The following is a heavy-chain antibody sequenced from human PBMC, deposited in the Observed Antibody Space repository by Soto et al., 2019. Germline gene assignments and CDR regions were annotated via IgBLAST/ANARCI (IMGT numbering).Heavy chain of an antibody. CDR3: ARVSYHYVWGSSTGMDV. CDR2: ISYNGNT. J-gene: IGHJ6*02. Sequence: QVQLQESGPGLVKPAETLSLTCSVSGGSISSNDWSWIRQPPGKGLEYIGYISYNGNTNYKPSLTSRVPISVATPKNQCSLKMSSVTAADTAVYYCARVSYHYVWGSSTGMDVWGQGTTVTVSS. D-gene: IGHD3-16*01. V-gene: IGHV4-59*01. CDR1: GGSISSND.